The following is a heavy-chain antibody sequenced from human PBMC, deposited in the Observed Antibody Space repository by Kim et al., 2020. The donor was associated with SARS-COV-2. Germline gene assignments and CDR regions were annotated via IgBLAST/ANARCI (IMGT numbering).Heavy chain of an antibody. D-gene: IGHD3-10*01. V-gene: IGHV4-34*01. J-gene: IGHJ4*02. CDR3: ARGPPGYYGSGRHDY. CDR2: INHSGST. CDR1: GGSFSGYY. Sequence: SETLSLTCAVYGGSFSGYYWSWIRQPPGKGLEWIGEINHSGSTNYNPSLKSRVTISVDTSKNQFSLKLSSVTAADTAVYYCARGPPGYYGSGRHDYWGQGTLVTVSS.